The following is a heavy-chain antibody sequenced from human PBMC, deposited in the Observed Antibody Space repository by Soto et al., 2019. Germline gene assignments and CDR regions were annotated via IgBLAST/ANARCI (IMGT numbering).Heavy chain of an antibody. CDR1: GFTFSSYG. V-gene: IGHV3-23*01. CDR3: ARGATSPSY. J-gene: IGHJ4*02. CDR2: ISSSGGSA. Sequence: EVQLLESGGGLVQPGGSLRLSCAASGFTFSSYGMSWVRQAPGKGLEWVSAISSSGGSAYYADSVKGRFTISRDNSKNHPYLQMNNPRAEDTAVNYWARGATSPSYWGQGTLVTVSS.